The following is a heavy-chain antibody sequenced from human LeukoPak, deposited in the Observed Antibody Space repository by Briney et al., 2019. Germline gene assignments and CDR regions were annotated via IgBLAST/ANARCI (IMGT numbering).Heavy chain of an antibody. CDR1: GFTFDDYA. CDR3: AKLGLYGDYFDY. CDR2: ISWNSGSI. V-gene: IGHV3-9*01. J-gene: IGHJ4*02. Sequence: GGSLRLSCAASGFTFDDYAMHWVRQAPGKGLEWVSGISWNSGSIGYADSVKGRFTISRDNAKNSLYLQMNSLRAEDTAVYYCAKLGLYGDYFDYWGQGTLVTVSS. D-gene: IGHD4-17*01.